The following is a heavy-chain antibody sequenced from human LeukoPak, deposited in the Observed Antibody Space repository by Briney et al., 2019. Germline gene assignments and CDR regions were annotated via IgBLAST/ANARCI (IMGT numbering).Heavy chain of an antibody. Sequence: GGSLRLSCAASGFTFSSYAMSGVRQAPGKGLEWVSAISGSGGSTYYADSVKGRFTISRDNSKNTLYLQMNSLRAEDTAVYYCAKVDILTGYPDYWGQGTLVTVSS. V-gene: IGHV3-23*01. CDR3: AKVDILTGYPDY. CDR2: ISGSGGST. CDR1: GFTFSSYA. D-gene: IGHD3-9*01. J-gene: IGHJ4*02.